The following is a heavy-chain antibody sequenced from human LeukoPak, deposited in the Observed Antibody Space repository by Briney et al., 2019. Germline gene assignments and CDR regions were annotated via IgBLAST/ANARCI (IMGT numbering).Heavy chain of an antibody. CDR3: ATRPRFWSGYRRVPFDY. D-gene: IGHD3-3*01. Sequence: ASVKVSCKDSGYTFTSYGISWVRQAPGQGLEWMGWISAYNGNTNYAQKLQGRVTMTTDTSTSTAYMDLRSLRSDDTAVYYCATRPRFWSGYRRVPFDYWGQGTLVTVSS. CDR2: ISAYNGNT. V-gene: IGHV1-18*01. J-gene: IGHJ4*02. CDR1: GYTFTSYG.